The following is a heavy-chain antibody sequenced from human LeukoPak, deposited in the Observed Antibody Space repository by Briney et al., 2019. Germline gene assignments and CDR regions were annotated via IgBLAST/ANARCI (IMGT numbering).Heavy chain of an antibody. CDR2: IGSSTTYI. Sequence: GGSLRLSCAASGFTFSTYTMNWVRQAPGKGLEWVSSIGSSTTYIYYADSLKGRFTISRDNAKNSLYLQMNSLRDEDTAVYYCARAQGGYSYGGNFDYWGQGTLVTVSS. V-gene: IGHV3-21*01. J-gene: IGHJ4*02. CDR1: GFTFSTYT. CDR3: ARAQGGYSYGGNFDY. D-gene: IGHD5-18*01.